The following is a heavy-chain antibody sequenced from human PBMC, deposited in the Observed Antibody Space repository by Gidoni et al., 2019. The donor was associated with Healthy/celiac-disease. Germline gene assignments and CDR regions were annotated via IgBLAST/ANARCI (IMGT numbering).Heavy chain of an antibody. D-gene: IGHD1-26*01. CDR2: ISSSSSYI. Sequence: EVQLVESGGGLVKPGGSLRLSCAASGFTFSSYSMNWVLQAPGKGLEWVSSISSSSSYIYYADSVKGRFTISRDNAKNSLYLQMNSLRAEDTAVYYCARDSVLSGSPFDAFDIWFQGTMVTVSS. J-gene: IGHJ3*02. CDR1: GFTFSSYS. V-gene: IGHV3-21*01. CDR3: ARDSVLSGSPFDAFDI.